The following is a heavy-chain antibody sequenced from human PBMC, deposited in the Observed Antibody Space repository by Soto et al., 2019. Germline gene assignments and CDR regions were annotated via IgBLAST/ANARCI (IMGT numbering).Heavy chain of an antibody. J-gene: IGHJ4*02. CDR1: GFTFSSYA. CDR3: ARDHYGPFDY. CDR2: ISYDGSNK. V-gene: IGHV3-30-3*01. Sequence: VQLVESGGGLAQPGGSLRLSCAASGFTFSSYAMHWVRQAPGKGLEWVAVISYDGSNKYYADSVKGRFTISRDNSKNTLYLQMNSLRAEDTAVYYCARDHYGPFDYWGQGTLVTVSS. D-gene: IGHD4-17*01.